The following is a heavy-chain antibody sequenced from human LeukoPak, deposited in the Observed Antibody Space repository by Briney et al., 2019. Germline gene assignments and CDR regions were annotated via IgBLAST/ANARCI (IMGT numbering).Heavy chain of an antibody. CDR1: GFTFSSYA. CDR2: ISGSGGTT. Sequence: GGSLRLSCAASGFTFSSYAMSWVRQAPGKGLEWVSAISGSGGTTYYADSVKGRFTISRDNSKSTLFLQMNSLRAEDMAIYYCAKDISTSCWGQGTLVTVSS. CDR3: AKDISTSC. V-gene: IGHV3-23*01. J-gene: IGHJ4*02. D-gene: IGHD2-2*01.